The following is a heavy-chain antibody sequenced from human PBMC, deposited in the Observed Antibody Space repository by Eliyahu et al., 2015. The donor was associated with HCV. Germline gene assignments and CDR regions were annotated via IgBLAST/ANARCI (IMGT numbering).Heavy chain of an antibody. D-gene: IGHD3/OR15-3a*01. CDR1: GFTXRDYA. CDR2: ISWNSGSI. CDR3: AKVIFGLVNDAFDV. J-gene: IGHJ3*01. Sequence: EVHLVESGGDLVQPGRSLRLSCAAXGFTXRDYAMHWVRQAPGKGLEWVSSISWNSGSIGYADSVKGRFTISRDNAKNSLYLQMNSLRAEDTAFYYCAKVIFGLVNDAFDVWGQGTMVTVSS. V-gene: IGHV3-9*01.